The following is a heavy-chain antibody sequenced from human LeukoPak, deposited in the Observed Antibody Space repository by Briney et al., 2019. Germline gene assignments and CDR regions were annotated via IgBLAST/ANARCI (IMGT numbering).Heavy chain of an antibody. V-gene: IGHV3-7*04. J-gene: IGHJ4*02. D-gene: IGHD1-1*01. CDR3: ARGDDFSGDH. CDR2: IHPEGNEK. Sequence: GGSLRLSCATSGFTFSNFWMSWVRQAPGRGLEWVANIHPEGNEKYHVESVKGRFAISRDNTRDLLFLQMNGLRVEDTAVYYCARGDDFSGDHWGQGTLVTVSS. CDR1: GFTFSNFW.